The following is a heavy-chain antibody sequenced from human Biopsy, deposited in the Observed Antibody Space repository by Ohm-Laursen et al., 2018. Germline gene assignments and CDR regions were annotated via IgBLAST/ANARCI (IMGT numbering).Heavy chain of an antibody. D-gene: IGHD3-10*01. V-gene: IGHV3-21*01. CDR1: GFTLSSYS. CDR2: ISSSSDNI. CDR3: ARSRGSSGIATIYYYGIDV. Sequence: SLRLSCAASGFTLSSYSINWVRQTPGKGLEWVSTISSSSDNIYYVDSVKGRFTISRDNAKNSLYLQMNSLGAEDTAVYYCARSRGSSGIATIYYYGIDVWGQGTTVTVSS. J-gene: IGHJ6*02.